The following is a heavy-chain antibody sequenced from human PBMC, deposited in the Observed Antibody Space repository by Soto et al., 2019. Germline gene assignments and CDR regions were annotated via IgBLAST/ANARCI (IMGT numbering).Heavy chain of an antibody. CDR3: ARDSGAKLSSS. D-gene: IGHD6-13*01. CDR1: GGTFSSYR. V-gene: IGHV1-69*01. Sequence: QVQLVQSGAEVKKPGSSVKVSCKASGGTFSSYRINWVRQAPGQGLEWVGGIVPIYRTADYAQKFQGRVTITAEESARTAYMELRSLKSQGTAVYYCARDSGAKLSSSWGQGTLVTVSS. J-gene: IGHJ4*02. CDR2: IVPIYRTA.